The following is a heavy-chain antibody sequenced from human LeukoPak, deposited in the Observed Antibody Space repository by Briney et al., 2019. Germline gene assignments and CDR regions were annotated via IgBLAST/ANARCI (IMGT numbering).Heavy chain of an antibody. CDR1: GFTFTSSA. D-gene: IGHD1-1*01. V-gene: IGHV1-58*02. J-gene: IGHJ6*02. CDR3: AADTNPYYYYGMDA. Sequence: ASVKVSCKASGFTFTSSAMQWVRQARGQRLEWIGWIVVGSGNTNYAQKFQERVTITRDMSTSTAYMELSSLRSEDTAVYYCAADTNPYYYYGMDAWGQGTTVTVSS. CDR2: IVVGSGNT.